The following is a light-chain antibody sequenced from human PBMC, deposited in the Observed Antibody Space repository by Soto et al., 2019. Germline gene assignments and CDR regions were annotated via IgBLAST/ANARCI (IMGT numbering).Light chain of an antibody. CDR3: QQYNSYLDT. CDR1: QSISCW. Sequence: DIQMTQSPSTLSASVGDRVTITCQASQSISCWLVWYQQKPGKAPKLLIYKASSLESGVPSRFSGSGSGTEFTLIISSLQPDDFATYYCQQYNSYLDTFGGGTKVEIK. V-gene: IGKV1-5*03. J-gene: IGKJ4*01. CDR2: KAS.